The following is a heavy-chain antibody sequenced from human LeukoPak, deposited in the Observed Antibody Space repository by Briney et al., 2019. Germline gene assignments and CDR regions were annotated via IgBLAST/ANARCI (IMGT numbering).Heavy chain of an antibody. D-gene: IGHD3-22*01. V-gene: IGHV3-30*02. CDR2: IQFDGSNK. CDR1: GFTFSSYE. Sequence: GGSLRLSCVASGFTFSSYEMNWVRQAPGKGLEWVAFIQFDGSNKYYADSVKGRFTISRDNSKNTLYLQMSSLRAEDTAVYYCAKKWSGDYDSSGVNDAFDIWGQGTMVTVSS. J-gene: IGHJ3*02. CDR3: AKKWSGDYDSSGVNDAFDI.